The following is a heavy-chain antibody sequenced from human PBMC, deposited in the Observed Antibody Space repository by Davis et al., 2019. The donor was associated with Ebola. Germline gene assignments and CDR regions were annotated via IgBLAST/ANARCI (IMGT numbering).Heavy chain of an antibody. CDR2: ISYNERS. J-gene: IGHJ2*01. V-gene: IGHV4-31*11. CDR3: ARQLSNYWYFDL. CDR1: GGSFSGYY. Sequence: SETLSLTCAVYGGSFSGYYWSWIRQLPGKGLEWIGYISYNERSYYNPSLKSRLTISVDTSKSQFSLRLDSVTAADTAVYFCARQLSNYWYFDLWGRGTLVTVSS. D-gene: IGHD4-11*01.